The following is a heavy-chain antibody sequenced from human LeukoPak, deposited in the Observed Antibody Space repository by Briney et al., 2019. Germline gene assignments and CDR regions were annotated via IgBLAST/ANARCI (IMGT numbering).Heavy chain of an antibody. CDR1: GYTFTGYY. CDR3: ARVGRFGEVYFDY. J-gene: IGHJ4*02. Sequence: SSVKVSCKASGYTFTGYYMHWVRQAPGQGLEWMGWINPNSGGTNYAQKFQGRVTMTRDTSISTAYMELSRLRSDDTAVYYCARVGRFGEVYFDYWGQGTLVTVSS. CDR2: INPNSGGT. D-gene: IGHD3-10*01. V-gene: IGHV1-2*02.